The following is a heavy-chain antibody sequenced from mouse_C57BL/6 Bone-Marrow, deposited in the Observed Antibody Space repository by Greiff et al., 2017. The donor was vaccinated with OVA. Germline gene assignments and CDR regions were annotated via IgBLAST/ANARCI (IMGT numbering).Heavy chain of an antibody. J-gene: IGHJ2*01. CDR1: GYTFTSYT. Sequence: QVQLQQSGAELARPGASVKMSCKASGYTFTSYTMHWVKQRPGQGLEWIGYINPSSGYTKYNQKFKDKATLTADKSSSTAYMQLSSLTSEDSAVVYCARSAPSGSFDYWGQGTTLTVSS. CDR3: ARSAPSGSFDY. V-gene: IGHV1-4*01. CDR2: INPSSGYT. D-gene: IGHD6-1*01.